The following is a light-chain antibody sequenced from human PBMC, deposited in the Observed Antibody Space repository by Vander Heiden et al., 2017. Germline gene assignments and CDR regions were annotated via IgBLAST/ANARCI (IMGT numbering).Light chain of an antibody. Sequence: DIQMTQSPSSLSVSVGDRVTITCRASKNIDSYLDWYQQKPGRAPKLLVYAASSLQSGVPSRFSGSGSGTDFTLTISSRQPEDFATYYCQQSYSTPPYAFGQGTKLEIK. CDR1: KNIDSY. CDR3: QQSYSTPPYA. J-gene: IGKJ2*01. CDR2: AAS. V-gene: IGKV1-39*01.